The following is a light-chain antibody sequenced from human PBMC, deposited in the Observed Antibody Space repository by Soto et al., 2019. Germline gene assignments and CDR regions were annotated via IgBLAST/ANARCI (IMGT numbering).Light chain of an antibody. J-gene: IGKJ1*01. CDR1: HTVSRW. CDR2: HAS. CDR3: QQYNTYLS. V-gene: IGKV1-5*01. Sequence: DIQMTQSPSTLSASVGSSVTISCRASHTVSRWLAWYQHKPGKAPTLLIYHASSLESGVPSRFSGSGSRTEFTLTISSLQPDDVATYYCQQYNTYLSFGQGTKVEIK.